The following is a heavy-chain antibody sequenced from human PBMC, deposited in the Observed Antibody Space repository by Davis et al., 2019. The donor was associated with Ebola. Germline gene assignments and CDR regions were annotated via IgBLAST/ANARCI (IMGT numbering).Heavy chain of an antibody. CDR3: AREGGKTFDP. CDR2: INGGNGDT. D-gene: IGHD3-16*01. V-gene: IGHV1-3*01. Sequence: AASVKVSCKASGYIFTSYAMHWVRQAPGQRLEWMGWINGGNGDTKYSQKFRDRVTITRDTSASTAYMELSSLRSEDTAVYYCAREGGKTFDPWGQGTLVIVSS. J-gene: IGHJ5*01. CDR1: GYIFTSYA.